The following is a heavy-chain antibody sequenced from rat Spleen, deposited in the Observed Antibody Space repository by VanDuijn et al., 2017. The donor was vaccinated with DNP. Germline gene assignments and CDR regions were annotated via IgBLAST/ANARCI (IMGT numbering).Heavy chain of an antibody. V-gene: IGHV5-31*01. D-gene: IGHD1-11*01. CDR3: AKAGGYSPWYFDH. J-gene: IGHJ2*01. CDR2: VSPGGRNI. CDR1: GFTFNNYW. Sequence: EVQLVESGGDLVQPGGSLKLSCVASGFTFNNYWMTWIRQVPGKGLEWVAAVSPGGRNIYYRDTVKDRFTISRDNAKSTVYLQMDSLRSEETATYYCAKAGGYSPWYFDHWGQGVMVTVSS.